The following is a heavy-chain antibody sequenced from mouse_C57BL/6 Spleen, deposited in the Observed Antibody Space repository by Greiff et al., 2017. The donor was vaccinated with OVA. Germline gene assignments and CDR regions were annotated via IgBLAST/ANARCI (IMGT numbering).Heavy chain of an antibody. CDR1: GYTFTDYY. D-gene: IGHD2-4*01. V-gene: IGHV1-76*01. Sequence: QVQLKQSGAELVRPGASVKLSCKASGYTFTDYYINWVKQRPGQGLEWIARIYPGSGNTYYNEKFKGKATLTAEKSSSTAYMQLSSLTSEDSAVYFCARGGYDYPFAYWGQGTLVTVSA. CDR3: ARGGYDYPFAY. J-gene: IGHJ3*01. CDR2: IYPGSGNT.